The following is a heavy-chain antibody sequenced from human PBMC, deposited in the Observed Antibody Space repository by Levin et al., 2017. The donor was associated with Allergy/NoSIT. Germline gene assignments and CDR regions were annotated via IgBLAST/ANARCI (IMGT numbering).Heavy chain of an antibody. CDR1: GFTFSSYA. D-gene: IGHD1-26*01. CDR2: ISGSGGST. V-gene: IGHV3-23*01. CDR3: AKLPIVGATEVDY. Sequence: PGESLKISCAASGFTFSSYAMSWVRQAPGKGLEWVSAISGSGGSTYYADSVKGRFTISRDNSKNTLYLQMNSLRAEDTAVYYCAKLPIVGATEVDYWGQGTLVTVAA. J-gene: IGHJ4*02.